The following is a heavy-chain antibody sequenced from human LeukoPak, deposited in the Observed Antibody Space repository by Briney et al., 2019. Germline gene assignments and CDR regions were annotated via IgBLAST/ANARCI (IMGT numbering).Heavy chain of an antibody. CDR2: ISGSGGST. CDR1: GFTFSSYA. V-gene: IGHV3-23*01. CDR3: AKGQPLRRYSYGYLMDY. Sequence: PGGSLRLSCAASGFTFSSYAMSWVRQAPGKGLEWVSAISGSGGSTYYADSVKGRFTISRDNAKNSLYLQMNSLRAEDTALYYCAKGQPLRRYSYGYLMDYWGQGTLVTVSS. D-gene: IGHD5-18*01. J-gene: IGHJ4*02.